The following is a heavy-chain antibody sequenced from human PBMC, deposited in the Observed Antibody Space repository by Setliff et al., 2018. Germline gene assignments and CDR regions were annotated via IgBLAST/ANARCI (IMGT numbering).Heavy chain of an antibody. J-gene: IGHJ4*02. D-gene: IGHD1-20*01. CDR1: GYNFPGYY. Sequence: ASVKVSCKASGYNFPGYYLHWVRQAPGQGLEWMGWISPHTGNTQYAQNFQGRVTMTRDTSITTAYMELSSLRSNDTALYYCARRAFIETITGYCFGLWGQGTQVTVSS. V-gene: IGHV1-2*02. CDR2: ISPHTGNT. CDR3: ARRAFIETITGYCFGL.